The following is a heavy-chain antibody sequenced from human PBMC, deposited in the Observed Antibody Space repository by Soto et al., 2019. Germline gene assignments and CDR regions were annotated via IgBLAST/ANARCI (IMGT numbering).Heavy chain of an antibody. D-gene: IGHD6-6*01. Sequence: EVQLVESGGGLVQPGGSLRLSCAASGFTFSSYWMSWVRQAPGKGLEWVANIKQDGSEKYYVDSVKGRFTISRDNAKNSLYLQMNSLRAEDTAVYYCASNIAARPILWYFDLWGRGTLVTVSS. J-gene: IGHJ2*01. CDR1: GFTFSSYW. V-gene: IGHV3-7*01. CDR3: ASNIAARPILWYFDL. CDR2: IKQDGSEK.